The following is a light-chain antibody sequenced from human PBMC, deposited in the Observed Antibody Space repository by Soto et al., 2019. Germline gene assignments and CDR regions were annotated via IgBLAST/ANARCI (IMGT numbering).Light chain of an antibody. V-gene: IGKV3D-15*01. CDR3: QQYHNWPPLT. CDR1: QSVNSN. Sequence: EIVMTQSPATLSVSPGERATLSCRASQSVNSNLAWFQQKPGQAPRLLIYGASTRATGIPARFSGSGSGTEFTLTISSLQSDDFAVYSCQQYHNWPPLTFGGGTKVDIK. J-gene: IGKJ4*01. CDR2: GAS.